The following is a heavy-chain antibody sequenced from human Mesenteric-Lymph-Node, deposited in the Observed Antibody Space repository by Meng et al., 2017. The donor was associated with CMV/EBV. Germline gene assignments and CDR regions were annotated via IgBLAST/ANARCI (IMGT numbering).Heavy chain of an antibody. CDR1: GGSISGFY. J-gene: IGHJ4*02. CDR2: SHYSGST. V-gene: IGHV4-59*12. Sequence: SETLSLTCTVSGGSISGFYWSWIRQSPGKGLEWIGYSHYSGSTNYNPSLKSRVTISVDTSKNQFSLKLSSVTAADTAVYYCARGRKVDYWGQGTLVTVSS. CDR3: ARGRKVDY.